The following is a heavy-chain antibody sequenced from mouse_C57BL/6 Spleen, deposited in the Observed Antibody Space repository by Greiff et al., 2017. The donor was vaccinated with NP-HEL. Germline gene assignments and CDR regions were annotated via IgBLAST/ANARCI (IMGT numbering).Heavy chain of an antibody. CDR3: ARQGTGTCRYFDV. CDR1: GFTFSDYY. J-gene: IGHJ1*03. Sequence: DVMLVESGGGLVQPGGSLKLSCAASGFTFSDYYMYWVRQTPEKRLEWVAYISNGGGSTYYPDTVQGRFTISRDNAKNTLYLQMSRLKSEDTAMYYCARQGTGTCRYFDVWGTGTTVTVSS. D-gene: IGHD4-1*01. CDR2: ISNGGGST. V-gene: IGHV5-12*01.